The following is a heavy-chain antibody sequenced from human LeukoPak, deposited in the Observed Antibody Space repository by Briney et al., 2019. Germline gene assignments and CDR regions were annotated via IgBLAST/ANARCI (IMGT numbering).Heavy chain of an antibody. CDR1: GYTFSSYG. Sequence: ASVKVSCKASGYTFSSYGISWVRQAPGQGLEWMGWISAYNGNTNYGQKLQGRVTMTTDTSTSTAYMDLRSLRSDDTAIYYCARDSGSSSIDYWGQGTLVTVSS. D-gene: IGHD6-6*01. V-gene: IGHV1-18*01. CDR3: ARDSGSSSIDY. CDR2: ISAYNGNT. J-gene: IGHJ4*02.